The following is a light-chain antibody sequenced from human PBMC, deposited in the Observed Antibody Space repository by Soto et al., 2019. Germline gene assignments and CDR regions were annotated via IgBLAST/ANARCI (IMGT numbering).Light chain of an antibody. Sequence: EIVLTQSPGTLSLSPGEGATVSCRASQSVYSSYLAWYQQKPRQAPRLLIYGASSRATGIPDRFSASGSGTDFTLTISRLETEDFAVYYCQQYGTSPRTFGQGTRVEIK. V-gene: IGKV3-20*01. CDR3: QQYGTSPRT. CDR1: QSVYSSY. J-gene: IGKJ1*01. CDR2: GAS.